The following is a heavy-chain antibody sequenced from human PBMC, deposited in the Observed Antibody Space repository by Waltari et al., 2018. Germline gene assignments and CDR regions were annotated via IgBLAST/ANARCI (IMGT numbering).Heavy chain of an antibody. CDR3: ARVPQGSYSSSDPRVQYFDY. V-gene: IGHV1-69*04. CDR2: IIPILGIA. J-gene: IGHJ4*02. D-gene: IGHD6-6*01. CDR1: GGTFSSYA. Sequence: QVQLVQSGAEVKKPGSSVKVSCKASGGTFSSYAISWVRQAPGQGLEWMGGIIPILGIANYAQKFQGRVTITADESTSTAYMELSSLRSEDTAVYYCARVPQGSYSSSDPRVQYFDYWGQGTLVTVSS.